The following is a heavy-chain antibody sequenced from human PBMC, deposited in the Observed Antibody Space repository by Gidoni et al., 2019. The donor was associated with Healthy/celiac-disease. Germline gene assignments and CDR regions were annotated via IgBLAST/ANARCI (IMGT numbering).Heavy chain of an antibody. D-gene: IGHD3-10*01. Sequence: QVQLVQSGAEVKKPGASVKVSCKASGYTFTSYYMHWVRQAPGQGLEWMGIINPSGGSTSYEQKCQGRVTMTRDTSTSTVYMELSSLRSEDTAVYYCAREWFGELLAFYYYGMDVWGQGTTVTVSS. CDR3: AREWFGELLAFYYYGMDV. V-gene: IGHV1-46*01. CDR1: GYTFTSYY. CDR2: INPSGGST. J-gene: IGHJ6*02.